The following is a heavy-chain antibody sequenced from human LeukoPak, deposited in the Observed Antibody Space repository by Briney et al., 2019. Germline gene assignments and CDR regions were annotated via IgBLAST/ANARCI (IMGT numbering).Heavy chain of an antibody. CDR1: GFTFSSYA. V-gene: IGHV3-23*01. D-gene: IGHD3-3*01. Sequence: PGGSLRLSCAASGFTFSSYAMSWVRQAPGKGLEWVSAISGSGGSTYYADSVKGRFTISRDNSKNTLYLQMNSLRAEDTAVYYCAKSRMILEWLLPNPLFDYWGQGTLVTVSS. CDR2: ISGSGGST. J-gene: IGHJ4*02. CDR3: AKSRMILEWLLPNPLFDY.